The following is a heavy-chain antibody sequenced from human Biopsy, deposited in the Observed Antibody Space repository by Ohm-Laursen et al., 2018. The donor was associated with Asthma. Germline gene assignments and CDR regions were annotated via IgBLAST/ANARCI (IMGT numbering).Heavy chain of an antibody. J-gene: IGHJ4*02. D-gene: IGHD4-17*01. CDR2: ISSSSSYI. Sequence: SPRLSCTASGFTFRTHSMSWVRQAPGKGLEWVSSISSSSSYIYYADSVKGRFTISRDNAENSLYLQMNSLRTEDTGVYYCARPRWGPYGYWGQGTLVTVSS. CDR1: GFTFRTHS. CDR3: ARPRWGPYGY. V-gene: IGHV3-21*01.